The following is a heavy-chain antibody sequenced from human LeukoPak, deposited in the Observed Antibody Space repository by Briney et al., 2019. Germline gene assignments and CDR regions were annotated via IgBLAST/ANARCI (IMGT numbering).Heavy chain of an antibody. D-gene: IGHD1-1*01. Sequence: GVSLSLSCGACGLPYCRYNVNGVPDSPGKGREGGLYISWSSSTIYYADSVKGRFTISRDNAKNSLYLQMNSLRAEDTAVYYCARDSEDDDYYYYYYMDVWGKGTTVTVSS. CDR3: ARDSEDDDYYYYYYMDV. V-gene: IGHV3-48*01. CDR1: GLPYCRYN. J-gene: IGHJ6*03. CDR2: ISWSSSTI.